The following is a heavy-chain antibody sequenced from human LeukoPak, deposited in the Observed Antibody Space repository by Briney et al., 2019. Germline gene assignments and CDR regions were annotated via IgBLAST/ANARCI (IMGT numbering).Heavy chain of an antibody. V-gene: IGHV3-30*02. Sequence: GGSLRLSCAASGFTITNFGMNWVRQAPGKGLEWVAFIRYDGNNKYYADSVKGRFTISRDSAKNSLYLQMNSLRSEDTAVYYCAKDRWGAVASFDYWGQGTLVTVSS. CDR3: AKDRWGAVASFDY. CDR1: GFTITNFG. D-gene: IGHD6-19*01. CDR2: IRYDGNNK. J-gene: IGHJ4*02.